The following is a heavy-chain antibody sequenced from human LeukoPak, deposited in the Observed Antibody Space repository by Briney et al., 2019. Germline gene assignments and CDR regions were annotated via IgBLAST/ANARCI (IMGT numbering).Heavy chain of an antibody. Sequence: NASETLSLTCAVYGGSFSGYYWSWIRQPPGKGLEWIGEINHSGSTNYNPSLKSRVTISVDTSKNQFSLKLSSVTAADTAVYYCARGARSAYYDILTGYYSNWFDPWGQGTLVTVSS. CDR1: GGSFSGYY. CDR3: ARGARSAYYDILTGYYSNWFDP. D-gene: IGHD3-9*01. V-gene: IGHV4-34*01. J-gene: IGHJ5*02. CDR2: INHSGST.